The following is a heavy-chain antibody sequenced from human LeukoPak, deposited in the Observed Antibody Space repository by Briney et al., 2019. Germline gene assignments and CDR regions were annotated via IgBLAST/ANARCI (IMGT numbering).Heavy chain of an antibody. V-gene: IGHV1-24*01. CDR1: GYTLTELS. J-gene: IGHJ6*02. CDR2: FDPEDGET. CDR3: ATEDIVLMVYEKRPNYFYDMDV. D-gene: IGHD2-8*01. Sequence: ASVKVSCKVSGYTLTELSIHWVRQTPGKGLEWMGGFDPEDGETVYAQKFQGRVTMTEDTSTDTAYMELSSLRSEDTAVYYCATEDIVLMVYEKRPNYFYDMDVWGQGTTVTVSS.